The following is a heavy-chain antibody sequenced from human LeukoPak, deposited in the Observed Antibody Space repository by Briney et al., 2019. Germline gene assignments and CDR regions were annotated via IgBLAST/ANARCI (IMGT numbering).Heavy chain of an antibody. Sequence: ASVKVSCKASGYTFTSYGISWVRQAPGQGLEWMGWISAYNGNTNYAQKFQGRVTMTEDTSTDTAYMELSSLRSEDTAVYYCATPPRSGSYYYYGMDVWGQGTTVTVSS. V-gene: IGHV1-18*01. CDR3: ATPPRSGSYYYYGMDV. D-gene: IGHD1-26*01. CDR1: GYTFTSYG. CDR2: ISAYNGNT. J-gene: IGHJ6*02.